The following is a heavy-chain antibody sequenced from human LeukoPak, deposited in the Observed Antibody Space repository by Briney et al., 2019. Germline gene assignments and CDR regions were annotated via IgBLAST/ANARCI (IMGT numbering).Heavy chain of an antibody. D-gene: IGHD5-12*01. CDR2: IYYSGST. Sequence: PSETLSLTCTVSGGSISSYYWSWIRQPPGKGLEWIGYIYYSGSTNYNPSLKSRVTISVDTSKNQFSLKLSSVTAADTAVYYCARMGVVATTIYYYYYGMDVWGQGTTVTVSS. CDR3: ARMGVVATTIYYYYYGMDV. CDR1: GGSISSYY. V-gene: IGHV4-59*01. J-gene: IGHJ6*02.